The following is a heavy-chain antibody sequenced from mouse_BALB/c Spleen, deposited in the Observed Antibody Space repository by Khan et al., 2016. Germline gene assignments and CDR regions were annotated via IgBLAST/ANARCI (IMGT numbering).Heavy chain of an antibody. CDR1: GYTFTGYT. CDR3: AREGWLLGYFDY. J-gene: IGHJ2*01. V-gene: IGHV1-4*01. CDR2: INTRSDYT. Sequence: QLMQSGAELARPGASVKMSCKASGYTFTGYTMFWIKQRPGQGLEWIGYINTRSDYTDYNQTFKDKATLTADKSSSSAYMQLNSLTSEDSSVYYCAREGWLLGYFDYWGQGTTLTVSS. D-gene: IGHD2-3*01.